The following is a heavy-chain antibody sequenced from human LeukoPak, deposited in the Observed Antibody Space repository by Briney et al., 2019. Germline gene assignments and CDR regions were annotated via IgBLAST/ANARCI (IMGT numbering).Heavy chain of an antibody. CDR2: IYSDGST. Sequence: GGSLRLSCAVSGLTVSSNYMSWVRQAPGKGLEWVSVIYSDGSTYSADSVKGRFTISRDNSKNTLYLQINSLRAEDTAVYYCARGVVVVPAAVGADYWGQGTLVTVSS. CDR1: GLTVSSNY. V-gene: IGHV3-53*01. CDR3: ARGVVVVPAAVGADY. J-gene: IGHJ4*02. D-gene: IGHD2-2*01.